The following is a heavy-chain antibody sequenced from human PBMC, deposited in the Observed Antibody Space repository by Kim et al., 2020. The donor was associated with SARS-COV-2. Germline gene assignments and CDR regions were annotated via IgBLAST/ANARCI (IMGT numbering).Heavy chain of an antibody. V-gene: IGHV1-46*01. CDR3: ARGLRTAVFDY. D-gene: IGHD4-17*01. J-gene: IGHJ4*02. CDR2: A. Sequence: ATCAQSYQGRVTMTRDTSTSTVYMELSSLISEDTAVYSCARGLRTAVFDYWGQGTLVTVSS.